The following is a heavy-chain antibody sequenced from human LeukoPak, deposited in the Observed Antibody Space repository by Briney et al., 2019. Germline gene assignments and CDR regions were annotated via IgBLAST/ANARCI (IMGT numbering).Heavy chain of an antibody. D-gene: IGHD3-9*01. Sequence: SETLSLTCAVYGGSFRGYYWSWIRLPPGKGLEWIGEINHSGSTNYNPSLKSRVTISVDTSKNQFSLKLSSVTAADTAVYYCARDMTDWWFDPWGQGTLVTVSS. CDR3: ARDMTDWWFDP. V-gene: IGHV4-34*01. CDR1: GGSFRGYY. J-gene: IGHJ5*02. CDR2: INHSGST.